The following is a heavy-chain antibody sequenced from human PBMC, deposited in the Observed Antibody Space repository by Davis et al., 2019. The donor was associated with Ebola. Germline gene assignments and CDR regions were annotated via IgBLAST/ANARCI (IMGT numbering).Heavy chain of an antibody. CDR2: IYDQST. V-gene: IGHV3-53*05. Sequence: GGSLRLSCAASGFTFSNHWMSWVRQAPGKGLEWVSVIYDQSTAYADSVRGRFIISRDKSNNTLYLEMNSLRVDDTAVYYCATTQWLREFDNWGQGTLVTVSS. CDR3: ATTQWLREFDN. D-gene: IGHD3-22*01. CDR1: GFTFSNHW. J-gene: IGHJ4*02.